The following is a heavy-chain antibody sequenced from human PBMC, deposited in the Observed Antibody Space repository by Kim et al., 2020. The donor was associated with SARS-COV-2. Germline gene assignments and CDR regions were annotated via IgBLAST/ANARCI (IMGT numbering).Heavy chain of an antibody. CDR2: IYYTGST. Sequence: SETLSLTCLVSGGSISSSSYYWGWMRQPPGKGLEWIASIYYTGSTYYNPSLKSRVTISVDTSKNQFSLKLTSVIAADTAVYDCVRTAYCSSATCYRGWVDSWGQGTLGTVSS. CDR3: VRTAYCSSATCYRGWVDS. V-gene: IGHV4-39*01. J-gene: IGHJ5*01. D-gene: IGHD2-2*02. CDR1: GGSISSSSYY.